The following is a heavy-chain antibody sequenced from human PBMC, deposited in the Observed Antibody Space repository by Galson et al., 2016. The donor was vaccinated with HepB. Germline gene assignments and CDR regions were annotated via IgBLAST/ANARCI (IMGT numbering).Heavy chain of an antibody. CDR3: ARGSARGGYGGNWGDGFDI. J-gene: IGHJ3*02. CDR1: GGSISTTNYY. Sequence: SETLSLTCTVSGGSISTTNYYWGWIRQSPGKGLDWIGSLYLSGSNYYNPSLESRVPVSVDTSRKQFSLRMNSVTAADTAVYYCARGSARGGYGGNWGDGFDIWGQGTMVTVSS. D-gene: IGHD4-23*01. CDR2: LYLSGSN. V-gene: IGHV4-39*01.